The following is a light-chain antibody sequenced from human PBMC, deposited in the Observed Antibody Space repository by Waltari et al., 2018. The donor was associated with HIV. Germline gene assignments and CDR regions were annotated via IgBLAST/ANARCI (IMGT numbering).Light chain of an antibody. CDR1: QSVLYSSNNKNY. CDR2: WAS. CDR3: QQYYSTPLT. Sequence: DIVMTQSPDSLAVSLGERATINCKSSQSVLYSSNNKNYLAWYQQKPGQPPELLIYWASTRESVVPDRFSGSGSARDFTLTISSLQAEDVAVYYCQQYYSTPLTFGGGTQVEIK. J-gene: IGKJ4*01. V-gene: IGKV4-1*01.